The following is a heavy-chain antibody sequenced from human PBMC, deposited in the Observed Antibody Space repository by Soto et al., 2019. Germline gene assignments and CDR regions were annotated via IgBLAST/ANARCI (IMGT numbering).Heavy chain of an antibody. CDR3: ARHRLLSLNAFDI. J-gene: IGHJ3*02. CDR1: GGSISSSSYY. D-gene: IGHD3-10*01. Sequence: QLQLQESGPGLVKPSETLSLTCTVSGGSISSSSYYWGWIRQPPGKGLEWIGSIYFSGRTYYNPSHKSRVTISVDTSKNQFSLKLSSVTAADTAVYYCARHRLLSLNAFDIWGQGTMVTVSS. V-gene: IGHV4-39*01. CDR2: IYFSGRT.